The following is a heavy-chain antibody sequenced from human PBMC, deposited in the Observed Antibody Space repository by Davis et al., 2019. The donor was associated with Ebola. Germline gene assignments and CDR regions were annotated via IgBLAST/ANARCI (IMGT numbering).Heavy chain of an antibody. CDR3: ARDKFKHDYGDYDGWFDP. V-gene: IGHV1-3*01. J-gene: IGHJ5*02. CDR2: INAGNGNT. Sequence: AASVKVSCKPFGYTFSSYGISWVRQAPGQRLEWMGWINAGNGNTKYSQKFQGRVTITRDTSASTAYMELSSLRSEDTAVYYCARDKFKHDYGDYDGWFDPWGQGTLVTVSS. D-gene: IGHD4-17*01. CDR1: GYTFSSYG.